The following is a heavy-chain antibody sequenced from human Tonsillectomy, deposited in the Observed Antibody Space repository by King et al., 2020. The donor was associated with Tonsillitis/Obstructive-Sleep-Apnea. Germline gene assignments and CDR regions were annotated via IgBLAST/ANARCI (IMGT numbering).Heavy chain of an antibody. D-gene: IGHD3-3*01. CDR2: IYYSGPT. CDR1: GASISDGRYY. V-gene: IGHV4-39*01. J-gene: IGHJ6*03. CDR3: ARTLAFYDYGGNYYGYMDV. Sequence: QLQESGPGLVKPSETLSLNCTVSGASISDGRYYWGWIRQPPGKGLEWIGTIYYSGPTYTNPSLKTQFIISVDLSKNQMSLRLNAATATDTAVYYCARTLAFYDYGGNYYGYMDVWGKGATVTVSS.